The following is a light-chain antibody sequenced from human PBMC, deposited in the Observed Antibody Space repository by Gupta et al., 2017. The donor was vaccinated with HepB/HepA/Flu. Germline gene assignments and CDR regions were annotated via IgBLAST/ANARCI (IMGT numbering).Light chain of an antibody. CDR3: IQHIQYSLT. J-gene: IGKJ4*01. CDR2: AAS. CDR1: QGIRND. V-gene: IGKV1-17*01. Sequence: DIPLTQSPSSLSASVGDGITITCRASQGIRNDLGWYQQKPGQAPKRLIYAASSLASGVPDRFSGSGSGTDFTLKISSLEAEDVAIYYCIQHIQYSLTFGRGTKVDIK.